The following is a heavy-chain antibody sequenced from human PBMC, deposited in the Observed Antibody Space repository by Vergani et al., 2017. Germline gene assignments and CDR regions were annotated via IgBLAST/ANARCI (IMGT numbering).Heavy chain of an antibody. CDR3: AMIAAPRPHDY. Sequence: EVQLVKSGGDLVQPGRSLRLSCQTSGFNFGEYGVSWVRQAPGKGLEWIGFIRSKTYGATTEYAASVRGRFTISRDNAKNSLYLQMNSLRAEDTAVYYCAMIAAPRPHDYWGQGTLVTVSS. J-gene: IGHJ4*02. CDR1: GFNFGEYG. D-gene: IGHD6-6*01. V-gene: IGHV3-49*04. CDR2: IRSKTYGATT.